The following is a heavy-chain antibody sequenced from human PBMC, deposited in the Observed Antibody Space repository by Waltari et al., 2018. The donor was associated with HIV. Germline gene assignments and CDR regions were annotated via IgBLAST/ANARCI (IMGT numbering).Heavy chain of an antibody. CDR1: GFTFSSYS. D-gene: IGHD2-2*01. V-gene: IGHV3-21*01. CDR2: ISSSSSYI. J-gene: IGHJ4*02. CDR3: ARGGAAAPYYFDY. Sequence: EVQLVESGGGLVKPGVSLRLSCAASGFTFSSYSMNWVRQAPGKGLEWVSSISSSSSYIYYADSVKGRFTISRDNAKNSLYLQMNSLRAEDTAVYYCARGGAAAPYYFDYWGQGTLVTVSS.